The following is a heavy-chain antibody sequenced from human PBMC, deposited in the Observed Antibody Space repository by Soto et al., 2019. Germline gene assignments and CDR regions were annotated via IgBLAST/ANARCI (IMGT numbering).Heavy chain of an antibody. Sequence: KTSETLSLTCAVYGGSFSGYYWSWIRQPPGKGLEWVGEINHSGSTNYNPSLKSRVTISVDTSKNQFSLKLSSVTAADTAVYYCARGLGDSSGWPPSSYYYYGMDVWGQGTTVTVSS. CDR2: INHSGST. CDR3: ARGLGDSSGWPPSSYYYYGMDV. J-gene: IGHJ6*02. V-gene: IGHV4-34*01. D-gene: IGHD6-19*01. CDR1: GGSFSGYY.